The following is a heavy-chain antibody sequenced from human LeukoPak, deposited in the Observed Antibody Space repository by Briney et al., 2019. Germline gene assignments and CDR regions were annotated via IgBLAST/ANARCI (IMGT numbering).Heavy chain of an antibody. V-gene: IGHV1-2*02. CDR1: GYTFSGYY. J-gene: IGHJ4*02. CDR3: ARDDMAVPGIGFDY. D-gene: IGHD6-19*01. Sequence: ASVKVSCTASGYTFSGYYLHWVRQAPGQGLEWMGWINPNNGGTNYTQKFQGRVTMTRDTSIRTAYMELSRLRSDDTAVYYCARDDMAVPGIGFDYWGQGTLVTVSS. CDR2: INPNNGGT.